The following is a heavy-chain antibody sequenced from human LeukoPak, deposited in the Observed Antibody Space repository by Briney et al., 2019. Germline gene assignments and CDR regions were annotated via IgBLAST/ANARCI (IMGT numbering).Heavy chain of an antibody. V-gene: IGHV1-69*13. J-gene: IGHJ4*02. D-gene: IGHD1-26*01. CDR3: ATSGSYSSFFDY. CDR2: ITPIFGTA. CDR1: GGTFSSYA. Sequence: ASVKVSCKASGGTFSSYAISWVRQAPGQGLEWMGGITPIFGTANYAQKFQGRVTITADESTSTAYMELSSLRSEDTAVYYCATSGSYSSFFDYWGQGTLVTVSS.